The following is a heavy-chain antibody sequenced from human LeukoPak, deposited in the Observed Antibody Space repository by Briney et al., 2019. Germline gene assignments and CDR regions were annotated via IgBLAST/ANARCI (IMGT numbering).Heavy chain of an antibody. D-gene: IGHD4-11*01. CDR2: IYYSGST. V-gene: IGHV4-31*03. CDR3: ARDPRGDYSKSGSWFDP. Sequence: PSQTLSLTCTVSGGSISSGGYYWSWIRQHPGKGLEWIGYIYYSGSTYYNPSLKSRVTISVDTSKNQFSLKLSSVTAADTAVYYCARDPRGDYSKSGSWFDPWGQGTLVTVSS. J-gene: IGHJ5*02. CDR1: GGSISSGGYY.